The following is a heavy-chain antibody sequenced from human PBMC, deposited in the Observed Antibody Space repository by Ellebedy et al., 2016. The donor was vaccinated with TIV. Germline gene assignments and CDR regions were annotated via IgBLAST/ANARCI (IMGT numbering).Heavy chain of an antibody. V-gene: IGHV1-46*01. CDR1: GYTFTAYH. CDR3: AINQQLGY. D-gene: IGHD6-6*01. J-gene: IGHJ4*02. CDR2: INPSGGST. Sequence: ASVKVSCKASGYTFTAYHIHWVRQAPGQGLEWMGLINPSGGSTNYPQKFQGRVTMTRDTSTTTVDMELSSLRSDDTAVYYCAINQQLGYWGQGTLVTVSS.